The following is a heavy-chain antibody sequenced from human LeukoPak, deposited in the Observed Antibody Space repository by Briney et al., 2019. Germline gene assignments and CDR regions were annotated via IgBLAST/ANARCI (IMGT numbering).Heavy chain of an antibody. CDR3: ARAYYYGVPFDY. D-gene: IGHD3-22*01. J-gene: IGHJ4*02. Sequence: PGRSLRLSCAASGFTFGSYAMHWVRQAPGKGLEWVAVISYDGSNKYYADSVKGRFTISRDNSKNTLYLQMNSLRTEDTAVYYCARAYYYGVPFDYWGQGTLVTVSS. CDR2: ISYDGSNK. V-gene: IGHV3-30-3*01. CDR1: GFTFGSYA.